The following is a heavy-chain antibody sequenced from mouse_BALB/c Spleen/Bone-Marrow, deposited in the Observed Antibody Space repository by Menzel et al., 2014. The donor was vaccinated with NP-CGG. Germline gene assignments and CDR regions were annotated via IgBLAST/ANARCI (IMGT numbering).Heavy chain of an antibody. Sequence: EVKEVESGGGLVQPGGSLKLSCAAPGFTFSSYTMSWVRQTPEKRLEWVAYISNGGGSTYYPDTVKGRFTISRDNAKNTLYLQMSSLKSEDTAMYYCARQIYFPYFDYWGQGTTLTVSS. CDR3: ARQIYFPYFDY. D-gene: IGHD2-1*01. CDR1: GFTFSSYT. J-gene: IGHJ2*01. V-gene: IGHV5-12-2*01. CDR2: ISNGGGST.